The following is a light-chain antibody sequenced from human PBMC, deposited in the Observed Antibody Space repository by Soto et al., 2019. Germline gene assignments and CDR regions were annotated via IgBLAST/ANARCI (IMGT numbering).Light chain of an antibody. CDR2: DAS. CDR1: QIVSSY. J-gene: IGKJ4*01. V-gene: IGKV3-11*01. Sequence: IVLTQSPATLSLSPGEIATLSCSASQIVSSYLAWYQQNPGQAPRLLIYDASNWATGIPARFSGSGSGTDLTLTISSLEPEDFAVYYCQQRRNLLTFGGGTKVDIK. CDR3: QQRRNLLT.